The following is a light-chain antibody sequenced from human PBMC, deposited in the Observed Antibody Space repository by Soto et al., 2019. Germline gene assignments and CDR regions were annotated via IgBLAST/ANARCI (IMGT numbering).Light chain of an antibody. Sequence: QAVVTQEPSLTVSPGGAVTLTCGSSTXAVTNGHYPYWFQQKPGQAPRTLIYDTTNRHSWTPARFSGSLLGGKAALTLSGAQPEDEAEYYCLLSYNGPYVFGTGTKVTLL. CDR2: DTT. V-gene: IGLV7-46*01. CDR1: TXAVTNGHY. CDR3: LLSYNGPYV. J-gene: IGLJ1*01.